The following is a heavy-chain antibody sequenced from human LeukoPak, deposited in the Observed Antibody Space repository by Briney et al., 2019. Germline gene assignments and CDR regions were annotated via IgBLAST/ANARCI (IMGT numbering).Heavy chain of an antibody. V-gene: IGHV3-11*01. J-gene: IGHJ4*02. CDR1: GVTFSDYY. D-gene: IGHD4-11*01. CDR3: ATRGVTTEH. Sequence: GGTLRLSCAASGVTFSDYYRSWIRQPPGKGLEWVSYISNSGSTIYYADSVKGHFPISRDHAKNSLYLQMNSLRFEDTAVYYCATRGVTTEHWGQGTLVTVSS. CDR2: ISNSGSTI.